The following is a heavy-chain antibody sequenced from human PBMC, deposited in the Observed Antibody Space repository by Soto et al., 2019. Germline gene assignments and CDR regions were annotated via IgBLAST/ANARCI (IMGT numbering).Heavy chain of an antibody. D-gene: IGHD2-2*01. V-gene: IGHV4-59*01. CDR2: IYYSGST. CDR3: ARQRSTDYFDY. CDR1: GGSISSYY. Sequence: SETLSLTCTVSGGSISSYYWSWIRQPPGKGLEWIGYIYYSGSTSYNPSLKSRVTISVDTSKNQFSLKLSSVTAADTAVYYCARQRSTDYFDYWGQGTLVSVSS. J-gene: IGHJ4*02.